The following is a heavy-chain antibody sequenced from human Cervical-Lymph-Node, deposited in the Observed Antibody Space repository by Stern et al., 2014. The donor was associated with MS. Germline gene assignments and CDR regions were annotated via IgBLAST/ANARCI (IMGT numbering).Heavy chain of an antibody. CDR3: ARGRAIVGLDY. D-gene: IGHD1-26*01. CDR1: GFTFSSYA. J-gene: IGHJ4*02. Sequence: QVQLVESGGGVVQPGRSLRLSCAASGFTFSSYAMYWVRQAPGKGLDWETVISYDGGTKYYADSVKGRFTVSRDNSKSTFDLQMSSLRPEDTAVYYCARGRAIVGLDYWGQGTLVTVSS. CDR2: ISYDGGTK. V-gene: IGHV3-30*04.